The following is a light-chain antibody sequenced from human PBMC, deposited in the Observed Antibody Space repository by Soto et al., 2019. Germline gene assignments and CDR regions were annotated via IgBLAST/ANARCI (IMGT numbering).Light chain of an antibody. V-gene: IGLV2-8*01. CDR1: SSDVGGYNL. J-gene: IGLJ3*02. CDR3: SSYAATNKV. Sequence: QSVLTQPPSASESPGQSVTITCTGTSSDVGGYNLVSWYQQHPGKAPKLSIYEVSKRPSGVPDRFSGSKSGNTASLTLSGLQAEDEADYYCSSYAATNKVFGGGTKLTV. CDR2: EVS.